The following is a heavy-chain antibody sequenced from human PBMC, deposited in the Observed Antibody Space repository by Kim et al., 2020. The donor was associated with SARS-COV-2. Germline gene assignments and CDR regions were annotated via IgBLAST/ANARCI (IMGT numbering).Heavy chain of an antibody. CDR1: GFTFSSNS. CDR3: GGGRPPTSCGEDAVDY. J-gene: IGHJ4*01. V-gene: IGHV3-21*01. D-gene: IGHD3-3*01. CDR2: ISSSSSYN. Sequence: GGSLRLSCAASGFTFSSNSMNWVRQAPGKGLEWVSAISSSSSYNYYAYAVDRRSIITTDNANNPQLQLKNRLTADAAAEYYAGGGRPPTSCGEDAVDYW.